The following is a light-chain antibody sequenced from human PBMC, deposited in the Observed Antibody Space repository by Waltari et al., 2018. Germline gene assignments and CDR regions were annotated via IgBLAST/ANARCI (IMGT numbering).Light chain of an antibody. V-gene: IGKV1-39*01. CDR2: AAS. Sequence: DIQMTQSPSSLSASVGDRVNITCRASQSISSYLNWYQQKPGKAPKLLIYAASSLQSGVPSRFSGSGSGTDFTLTISSLQPEDFATYYCQQGYTTPLTFGGGTKVEIK. J-gene: IGKJ4*01. CDR1: QSISSY. CDR3: QQGYTTPLT.